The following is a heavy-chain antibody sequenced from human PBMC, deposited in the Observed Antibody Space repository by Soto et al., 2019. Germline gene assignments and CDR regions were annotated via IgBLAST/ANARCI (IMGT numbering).Heavy chain of an antibody. CDR3: ARMTEEYQLLVPYGMDV. V-gene: IGHV3-21*01. Sequence: DAQLVESGGGLVKPGGSLRLSCAASGFTFSSYSFNWVRQAPGKGLEWVSSISSSSRYIYYADSVKGRFTISRDNAKNSLYLQMNSLRAEDTAVYYCARMTEEYQLLVPYGMDVWGQGTTVTVSS. CDR2: ISSSSRYI. J-gene: IGHJ6*02. CDR1: GFTFSSYS. D-gene: IGHD2-2*01.